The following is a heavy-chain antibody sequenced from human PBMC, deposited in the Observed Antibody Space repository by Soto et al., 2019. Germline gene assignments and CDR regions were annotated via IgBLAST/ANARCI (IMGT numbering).Heavy chain of an antibody. D-gene: IGHD4-17*01. CDR2: IYYSGST. V-gene: IGHV4-59*01. CDR1: GGSISSSY. J-gene: IGHJ4*02. Sequence: SETLSLTCTVSGGSISSSYWSWIRQPPGKGLEWIGYIYYSGSTNYNPSLKSRVTISVDTSKNQFSLKLSSVTAADTAVYYCARHRTSSYGDFPFGFDYWGQGTLVTVYS. CDR3: ARHRTSSYGDFPFGFDY.